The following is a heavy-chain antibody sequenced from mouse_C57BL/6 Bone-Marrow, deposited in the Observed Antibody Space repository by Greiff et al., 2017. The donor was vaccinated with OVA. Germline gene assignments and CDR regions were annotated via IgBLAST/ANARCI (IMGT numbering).Heavy chain of an antibody. CDR3: TAREDYFDY. V-gene: IGHV14-4*01. Sequence: VQLKQSGAELVRPGASVKLSCTASGFNIKDDYMHWVKQRPEQGLEWIGWIDPENGDTEYASKFQGKATITADTSSNTAYLQLSSLTSEDTAVYYCTAREDYFDYWGQGTTLTVSS. CDR2: IDPENGDT. CDR1: GFNIKDDY. J-gene: IGHJ2*01.